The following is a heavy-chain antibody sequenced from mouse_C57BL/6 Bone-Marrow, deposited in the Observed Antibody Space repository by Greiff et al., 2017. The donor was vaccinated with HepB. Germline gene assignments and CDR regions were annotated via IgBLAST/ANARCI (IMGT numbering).Heavy chain of an antibody. CDR2: IDPEDGET. J-gene: IGHJ3*01. CDR1: GFNIKDYY. Sequence: EVQLQQSGAELVKPGASVKLSCTASGFNIKDYYMHWVKQRTEQGLEWIGRIDPEDGETKYAPKFQGKATITADTSSNTAYLPLSSLTSADTAVYYCVLANWDAWFAYWGQGTLVTVSA. CDR3: VLANWDAWFAY. V-gene: IGHV14-2*01. D-gene: IGHD4-1*01.